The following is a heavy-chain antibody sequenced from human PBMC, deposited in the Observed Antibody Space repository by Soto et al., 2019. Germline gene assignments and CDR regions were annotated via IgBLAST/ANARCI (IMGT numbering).Heavy chain of an antibody. D-gene: IGHD4-17*01. V-gene: IGHV1-3*01. J-gene: IGHJ4*02. CDR2: IDAGNGNT. CDR3: ARVGFMTTVTSFDY. CDR1: GYTFTSYA. Sequence: QVQLVQSGAEVKKPGASVKVSCKASGYTFTSYAMHWVRQAPGQRLEWMGWIDAGNGNTKYSQKFQGRVTITRDTSASTAYMELSSLRSEDTAVYYCARVGFMTTVTSFDYWGQGTLVTVSS.